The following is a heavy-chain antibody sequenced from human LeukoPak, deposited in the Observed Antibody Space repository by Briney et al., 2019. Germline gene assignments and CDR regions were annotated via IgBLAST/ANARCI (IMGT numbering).Heavy chain of an antibody. V-gene: IGHV3-23*01. J-gene: IGHJ4*02. CDR3: ARAGHCTNGICYTADFDY. CDR2: ITDSGGNT. Sequence: HSGGSLRLSCTASGFTFSTYAMSWVRQASGKGLEWVPAITDSGGNTYYAAPVKGRFTISRDNSKSTLYLQMNSLRAEDTAAYYCARAGHCTNGICYTADFDYWGQGTLVTVSS. D-gene: IGHD2-8*01. CDR1: GFTFSTYA.